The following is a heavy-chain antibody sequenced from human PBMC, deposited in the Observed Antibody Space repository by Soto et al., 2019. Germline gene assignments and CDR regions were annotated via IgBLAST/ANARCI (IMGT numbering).Heavy chain of an antibody. CDR2: IKSKIDCETT. Sequence: EAQLVESGGGVVKPGGSLRLSGAASGFTFSNVWMHWVRQAPVKGLEWVGRIKSKIDCETTDYAAPVKGRFSISRDDSKNTLYLQMNSLKTEDTAVYYCAPLALKYVSGSYDFYDWGQGTLVTVYS. CDR1: GFTFSNVW. J-gene: IGHJ4*02. V-gene: IGHV3-15*07. D-gene: IGHD6-19*01. CDR3: APLALKYVSGSYDFYD.